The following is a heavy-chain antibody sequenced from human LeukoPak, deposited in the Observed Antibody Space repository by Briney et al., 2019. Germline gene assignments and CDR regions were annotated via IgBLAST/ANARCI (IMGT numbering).Heavy chain of an antibody. D-gene: IGHD6-6*01. CDR1: GCTFSSYA. CDR3: ARDPGLLAARPYYFDY. J-gene: IGHJ4*02. Sequence: GASVKVSCKASGCTFSSYAISWVRQAPGQGLEWMGRIIPILGIANYAQKFQGRVTITADKSTSTAYMGLSSLRSEDTAVYYCARDPGLLAARPYYFDYWGQGTLVTVSS. V-gene: IGHV1-69*04. CDR2: IIPILGIA.